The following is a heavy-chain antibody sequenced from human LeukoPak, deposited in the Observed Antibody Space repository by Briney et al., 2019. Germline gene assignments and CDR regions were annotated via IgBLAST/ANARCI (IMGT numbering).Heavy chain of an antibody. V-gene: IGHV4-34*01. J-gene: IGHJ3*02. Sequence: PSETLSLTCAVYGGSFSGYYWSWIRQPPGKGQEWIGEINHSGSTNYNPSLKSRVTISVDTSKNQFSLKLSSVTAADTAVYYCARAGYCTGGVCYPDAFDIWGQGTMVTVSS. CDR2: INHSGST. CDR1: GGSFSGYY. D-gene: IGHD2-8*02. CDR3: ARAGYCTGGVCYPDAFDI.